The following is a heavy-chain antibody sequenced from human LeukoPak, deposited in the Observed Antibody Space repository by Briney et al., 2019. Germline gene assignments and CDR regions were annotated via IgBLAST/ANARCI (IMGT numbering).Heavy chain of an antibody. V-gene: IGHV1-2*02. D-gene: IGHD3-10*01. CDR2: INPNNGGT. Sequence: GPVKVSCKASGYTFTGYYMHWVRQAPGQGLEWMGWINPNNGGTNYAQKFQGRVTMTRDTSISTAYMELSRLRSDDTAVYYCARDWAYYGSGSSKGTDYWGQGTLVTVSS. J-gene: IGHJ4*02. CDR3: ARDWAYYGSGSSKGTDY. CDR1: GYTFTGYY.